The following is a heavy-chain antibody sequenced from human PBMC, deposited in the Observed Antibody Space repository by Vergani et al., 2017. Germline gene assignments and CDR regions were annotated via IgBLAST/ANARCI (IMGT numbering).Heavy chain of an antibody. D-gene: IGHD6-19*01. Sequence: QLQLQESGPGLVKPSATLSLTCSVSGASIRSSNYYWGWIRQPPGKGVEWSASIYYSGSTYSNPSLKSRVTISVDSSKNQFSLKLSSMTAADTAVYFCARHSTVEWLVKLGWIDPWGQGILVTVSS. CDR2: IYYSGST. J-gene: IGHJ5*02. CDR3: ARHSTVEWLVKLGWIDP. CDR1: GASIRSSNYY. V-gene: IGHV4-39*01.